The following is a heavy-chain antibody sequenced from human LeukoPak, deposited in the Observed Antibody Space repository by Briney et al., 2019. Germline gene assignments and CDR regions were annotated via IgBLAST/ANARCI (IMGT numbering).Heavy chain of an antibody. Sequence: PSETLSLTCTVSGGSISSYYWSCIRQPPGKGLEWIGYIYYSGSTNYNPSLKSRVIKSVDTSKNQFSLKLSSVTAADTAVYYCARLWFGELSYFVYWGQGTLVTVSS. CDR2: IYYSGST. D-gene: IGHD3-10*01. V-gene: IGHV4-59*08. CDR3: ARLWFGELSYFVY. J-gene: IGHJ4*02. CDR1: GGSISSYY.